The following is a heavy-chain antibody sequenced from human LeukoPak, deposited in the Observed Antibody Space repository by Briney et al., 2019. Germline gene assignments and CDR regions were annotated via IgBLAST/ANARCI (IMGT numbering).Heavy chain of an antibody. Sequence: GGSLRLSCAASEFTFSNYAMTWVRQAPGKGLKWVSTISGSGTATYYADSVKGRFTISRDNSKNTLYLQMNGLRAEDTAVYYCAKENNWNDGRFNYFDYWGQGTLVTVSS. CDR2: ISGSGTAT. V-gene: IGHV3-23*01. D-gene: IGHD1-20*01. CDR3: AKENNWNDGRFNYFDY. J-gene: IGHJ4*02. CDR1: EFTFSNYA.